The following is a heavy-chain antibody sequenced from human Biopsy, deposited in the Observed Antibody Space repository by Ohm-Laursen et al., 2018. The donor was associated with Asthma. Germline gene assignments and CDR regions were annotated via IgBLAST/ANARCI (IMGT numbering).Heavy chain of an antibody. CDR1: GFSLSDYY. CDR3: ARGGSRDLWGTYRYPWDY. J-gene: IGHJ4*02. CDR2: ISWSSSYT. D-gene: IGHD3-16*02. Sequence: GSLRLSCAASGFSLSDYYMSWIRQAPGKGLEWVSYISWSSSYTNYADSMKGRFAISRDNAKNSLFLQMNSLRAEDTAVYYCARGGSRDLWGTYRYPWDYWGQGTLVTVSS. V-gene: IGHV3-11*06.